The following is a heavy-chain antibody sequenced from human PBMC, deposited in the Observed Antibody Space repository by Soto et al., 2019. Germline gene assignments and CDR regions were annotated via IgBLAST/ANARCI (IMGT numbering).Heavy chain of an antibody. J-gene: IGHJ4*02. CDR1: GGTFSSYA. Sequence: ASVKVSCKASGGTFSSYAISWVRQAPGQGLEWMGGIIPIFGTANYAQKFQGRVTITADESTSTAYMELSSLRSEDTAVYYCARYPEIAVAGTLGYWGQGTLVTVSS. D-gene: IGHD6-19*01. CDR3: ARYPEIAVAGTLGY. V-gene: IGHV1-69*13. CDR2: IIPIFGTA.